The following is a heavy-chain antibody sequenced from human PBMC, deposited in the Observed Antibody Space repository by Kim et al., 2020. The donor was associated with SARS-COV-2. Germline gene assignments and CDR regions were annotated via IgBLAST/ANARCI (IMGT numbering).Heavy chain of an antibody. D-gene: IGHD6-13*01. Sequence: YEDCVKGRLTISRHNSKNTLSLQTKSLRMEDTSVYYCGNEGSARACSWYDYWGQGTLVTVSS. J-gene: IGHJ4*02. V-gene: IGHV3-30*02. CDR3: GNEGSARACSWYDY.